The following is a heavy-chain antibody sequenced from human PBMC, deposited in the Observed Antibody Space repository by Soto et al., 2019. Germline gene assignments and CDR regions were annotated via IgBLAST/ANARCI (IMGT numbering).Heavy chain of an antibody. CDR3: ARATSGYGYYFDS. Sequence: HPGGSLRLSCAASGFTFSTYSMNWVRQAPGKGLEWVSYISSSSTIFYTDSVKGRFTISRDNAKNSLYLQMSSLRAEDTAVYYCARATSGYGYYFDSWGQGALVTVSS. J-gene: IGHJ4*02. CDR1: GFTFSTYS. D-gene: IGHD3-22*01. V-gene: IGHV3-48*04. CDR2: ISSSSTI.